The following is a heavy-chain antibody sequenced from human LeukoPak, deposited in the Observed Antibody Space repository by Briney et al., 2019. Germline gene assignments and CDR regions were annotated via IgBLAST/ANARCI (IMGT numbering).Heavy chain of an antibody. V-gene: IGHV3-23*01. CDR2: ISAGGVTT. D-gene: IGHD3-3*01. Sequence: GGSLRLSCAASGFTFNSYAMSWVRQFPGKGLEWVSGISAGGVTTYYADSVKGRFTISRDNAKNSLYLQMNSLRAEDTAVYYCAGVLRFFDYWGQGTLVTVSS. CDR1: GFTFNSYA. J-gene: IGHJ4*02. CDR3: AGVLRFFDY.